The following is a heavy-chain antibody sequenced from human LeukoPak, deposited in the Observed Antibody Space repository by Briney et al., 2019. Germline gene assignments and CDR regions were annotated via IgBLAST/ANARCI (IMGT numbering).Heavy chain of an antibody. CDR1: GGSISSYY. Sequence: NPSETLSLTCTVSGGSISSYYWSWIRQPPGKGLEWIGYIYYSGSTNYNPSLKSRVTISVDTSKNQFSLKLSSVTAADTAVYYCARDRGRDPNQDNWFDPWGQGTLVTVSS. CDR2: IYYSGST. D-gene: IGHD3-10*01. J-gene: IGHJ5*02. V-gene: IGHV4-59*01. CDR3: ARDRGRDPNQDNWFDP.